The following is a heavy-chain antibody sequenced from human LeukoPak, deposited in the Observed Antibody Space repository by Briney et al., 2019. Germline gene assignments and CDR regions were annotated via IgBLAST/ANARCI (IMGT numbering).Heavy chain of an antibody. Sequence: ASVKVSCKASGYTFTSYGISWVRQAPGQGLEWMGWNSTYNGNTNYALKLQGRVTMTTDTSTSTAYMELRSLRSDDTAVYYCAKYYYDSSGYYAFDYWGQGTLVTVSS. CDR2: NSTYNGNT. CDR1: GYTFTSYG. D-gene: IGHD3-22*01. CDR3: AKYYYDSSGYYAFDY. V-gene: IGHV1-18*01. J-gene: IGHJ4*02.